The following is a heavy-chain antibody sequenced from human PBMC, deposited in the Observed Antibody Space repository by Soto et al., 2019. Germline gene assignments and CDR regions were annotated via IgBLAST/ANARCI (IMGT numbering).Heavy chain of an antibody. J-gene: IGHJ4*02. V-gene: IGHV3-30*18. D-gene: IGHD4-17*01. CDR3: AKDIGTTVTTFDY. CDR2: ISYDGSNK. Sequence: SLRLSCAASGFTFSSYGMHWVRQAPGKGLEWVAVISYDGSNKYYADSVKGRFTISRDNSKNTLYLQMNSLRAEDTAVYYCAKDIGTTVTTFDYWGQGTLVTVSS. CDR1: GFTFSSYG.